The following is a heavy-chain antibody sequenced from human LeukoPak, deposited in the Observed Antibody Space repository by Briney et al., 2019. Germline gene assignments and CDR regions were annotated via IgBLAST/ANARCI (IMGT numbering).Heavy chain of an antibody. CDR2: FYYSGST. D-gene: IGHD5-24*01. CDR1: GGSISSYY. V-gene: IGHV4-59*01. CDR3: ARVSRDGYNYWGYFDY. J-gene: IGHJ4*02. Sequence: PSETLSLTCTASGGSISSYYWSWIRRPPGKGLEWIGYFYYSGSTNYNPSLKSRVTISVDTSKNQFSLKLTSVTAADTAVYYCARVSRDGYNYWGYFDYWGQGTLVTVSS.